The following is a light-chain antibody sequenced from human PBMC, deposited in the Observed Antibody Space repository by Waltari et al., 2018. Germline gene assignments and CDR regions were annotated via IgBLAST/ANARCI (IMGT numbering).Light chain of an antibody. Sequence: EVLMTQSPATLSVSPGESATLSCRASQSNSRNLAWYQQKPGQVPRLVSLGASTRAPRRPARVSGSGSGTDFTFTISGLQYEDVAVYYCQQYNNWRTFGQGTKVEI. J-gene: IGKJ2*01. CDR2: GAS. V-gene: IGKV3-15*01. CDR1: QSNSRN. CDR3: QQYNNWRT.